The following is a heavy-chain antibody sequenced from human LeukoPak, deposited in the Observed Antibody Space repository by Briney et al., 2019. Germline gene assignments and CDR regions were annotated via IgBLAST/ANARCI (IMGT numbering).Heavy chain of an antibody. V-gene: IGHV4-34*01. Sequence: SETLSLTCAVYGGSFSGYYRSWIRQPPGKGLEWIGEINQSGSTNYNPSLKSRVTISVDTSKNQFSLKLSSVTAADTAVYYCARGSWSSSIDYWGQGTLVTVSS. CDR1: GGSFSGYY. J-gene: IGHJ4*02. D-gene: IGHD6-6*01. CDR3: ARGSWSSSIDY. CDR2: INQSGST.